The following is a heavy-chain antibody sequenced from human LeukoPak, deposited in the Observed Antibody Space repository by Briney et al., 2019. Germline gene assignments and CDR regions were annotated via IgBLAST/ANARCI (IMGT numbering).Heavy chain of an antibody. CDR1: GFTFRDSY. Sequence: GGSLRLSCAASGFTFRDSYMSWIRQAPGKGLEWVAFIRYDGNNKLYADSMKGRFTISRDNSKNTLYLHINSLRAEDTAVYYCVKDNPLDYWGQGTLVIVSS. CDR2: IRYDGNNK. V-gene: IGHV3-30*02. J-gene: IGHJ4*02. CDR3: VKDNPLDY. D-gene: IGHD1-14*01.